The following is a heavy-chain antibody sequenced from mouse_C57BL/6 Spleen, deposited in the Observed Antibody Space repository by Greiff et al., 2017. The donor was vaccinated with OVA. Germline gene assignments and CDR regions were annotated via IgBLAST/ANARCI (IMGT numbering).Heavy chain of an antibody. CDR1: GYTFTSYW. J-gene: IGHJ3*01. CDR2: IYPSDSET. Sequence: QVQLKQPGAELVRPGSSVKLSCKASGYTFTSYWMDWVKQRPGQGLEWIGNIYPSDSETHYNQKFKDKATLTVDKSSSTAYMQLSSLTSEDSAVYYCARKVYDYDGAWFAYWGQGTLVTVSA. CDR3: ARKVYDYDGAWFAY. D-gene: IGHD2-4*01. V-gene: IGHV1-61*01.